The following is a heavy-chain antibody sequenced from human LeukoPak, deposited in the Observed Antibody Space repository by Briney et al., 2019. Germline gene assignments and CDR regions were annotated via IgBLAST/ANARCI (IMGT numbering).Heavy chain of an antibody. J-gene: IGHJ4*02. CDR2: ISSSSSTI. D-gene: IGHD6-13*01. V-gene: IGHV3-48*04. Sequence: GGSLRLSCAASGFTFSTYSMNWVRQAPGKGLEWVSYISSSSSTIYYADSVKGRFTISRDNAKNSLYLQMNSLRAEDTAVYYCAREPRLPGYSTLPIDYWGQGTLVTVSS. CDR3: AREPRLPGYSTLPIDY. CDR1: GFTFSTYS.